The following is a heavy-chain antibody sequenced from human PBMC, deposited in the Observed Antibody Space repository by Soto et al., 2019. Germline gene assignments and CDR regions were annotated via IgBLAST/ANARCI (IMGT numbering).Heavy chain of an antibody. J-gene: IGHJ4*02. CDR1: GYTFTSYG. Sequence: ASVKVSCKASGYTFTSYGINWVRQAPGQGLEWMGWISGYNGDTNHAQKFQGRVTMTIDTSTTTAYLELRSLRYDDTVVYYCARDGGYYSLDYWGQGTLVTVSS. CDR2: ISGYNGDT. V-gene: IGHV1-18*04. CDR3: ARDGGYYSLDY. D-gene: IGHD5-12*01.